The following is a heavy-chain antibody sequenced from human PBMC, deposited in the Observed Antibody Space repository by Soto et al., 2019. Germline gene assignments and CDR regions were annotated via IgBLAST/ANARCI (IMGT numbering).Heavy chain of an antibody. V-gene: IGHV4-31*02. D-gene: IGHD5-18*01. J-gene: IGHJ6*02. Sequence: WTWIRQSPAKGLEWIGYIHHSGKTYYNPSLKSRVTISVYTSKSQVSLKLSSVTAADTAVYYCARASGYSYPPAYAMAVWGQGATVTVSS. CDR2: IHHSGKT. CDR3: ARASGYSYPPAYAMAV.